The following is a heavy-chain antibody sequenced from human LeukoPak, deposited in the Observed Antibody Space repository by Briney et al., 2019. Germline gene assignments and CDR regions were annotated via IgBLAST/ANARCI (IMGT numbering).Heavy chain of an antibody. J-gene: IGHJ5*02. CDR1: GFTFSSYS. CDR2: ISSSSSYI. Sequence: GGSLRLSCAASGFTFSSYSMNWVRQAPGKGLEWVSSISSSSSYIYYADSVKGRFTISRDNAKNSPYLQMNSLRAEDTAVYYCARVSVPAAMGSWFDPWGQGTLVTVSS. V-gene: IGHV3-21*01. D-gene: IGHD2-2*01. CDR3: ARVSVPAAMGSWFDP.